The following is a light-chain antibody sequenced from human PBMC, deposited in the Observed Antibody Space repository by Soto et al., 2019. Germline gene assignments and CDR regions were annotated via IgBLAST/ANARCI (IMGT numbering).Light chain of an antibody. CDR1: QSVLYSSNNKNY. Sequence: DIVMTQSPDSLAVSLGERATINCKSSQSVLYSSNNKNYLAWYQQKPGQPPKLLIYWASTRASGVPDRFSGSGYGTDFTLTISSLQAEDVAVYYCQQYYSTPLLTFGGGTKVEIK. V-gene: IGKV4-1*01. CDR3: QQYYSTPLLT. J-gene: IGKJ4*01. CDR2: WAS.